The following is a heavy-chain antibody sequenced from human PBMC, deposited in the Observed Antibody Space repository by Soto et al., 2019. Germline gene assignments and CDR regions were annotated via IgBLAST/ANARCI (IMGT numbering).Heavy chain of an antibody. Sequence: PGGSLRLSCAASGFIFSNSAMNWVRQAPGKGLEWVSGISATGGSTQYADSVKGRFTISRDNSKNTLSLQMNSLRAEDTAVYYCAEDCGDSLLVDCWGQGTLVTVSS. J-gene: IGHJ4*02. D-gene: IGHD4-17*01. CDR2: ISATGGST. CDR1: GFIFSNSA. CDR3: AEDCGDSLLVDC. V-gene: IGHV3-23*01.